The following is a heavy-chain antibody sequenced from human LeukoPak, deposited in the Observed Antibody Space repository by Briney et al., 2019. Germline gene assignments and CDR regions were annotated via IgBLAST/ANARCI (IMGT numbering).Heavy chain of an antibody. CDR2: IHDSGST. CDR3: VRLDAAAGRYLQFYY. J-gene: IGHJ4*02. V-gene: IGHV4-59*08. CDR1: GGSINNYY. D-gene: IGHD5-24*01. Sequence: SEALSLTCTVSGGSINNYYWSWIRQSPEKGLEWIGYIHDSGSTNYNPSLKSRVTISVDTSKNQFSLKLSSVTAADTAVYYCVRLDAAAGRYLQFYYWGQGTLVTVSS.